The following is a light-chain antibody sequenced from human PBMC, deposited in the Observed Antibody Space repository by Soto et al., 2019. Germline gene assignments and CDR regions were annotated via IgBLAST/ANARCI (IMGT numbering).Light chain of an antibody. CDR1: QSISSY. CDR3: QQSYRTPLT. J-gene: IGKJ4*01. CDR2: ATS. V-gene: IGKV1-39*01. Sequence: DIQMTQSPSSLSASVGDRVTITCRASQSISSYVNWFQQKPGKAPKLLIYATSSLESGVPPRFSGSGSGTDFTLTISSLQPEDFATYYCQQSYRTPLTFGGGTKVEIK.